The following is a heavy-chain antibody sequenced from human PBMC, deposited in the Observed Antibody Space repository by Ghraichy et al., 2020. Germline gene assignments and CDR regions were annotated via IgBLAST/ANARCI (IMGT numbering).Heavy chain of an antibody. D-gene: IGHD3-22*01. J-gene: IGHJ4*02. CDR3: ARLRDYYDSSEIDY. Sequence: SETLSLTCTVSGGSISSSSYYWGWIRQPPGKGLEWIGSIYYSGSTYYNPSLKSRVTISVDTSKNQFSLKLSSVTAADTAVYYCARLRDYYDSSEIDYWGQGTLVTVSS. CDR1: GGSISSSSYY. CDR2: IYYSGST. V-gene: IGHV4-39*01.